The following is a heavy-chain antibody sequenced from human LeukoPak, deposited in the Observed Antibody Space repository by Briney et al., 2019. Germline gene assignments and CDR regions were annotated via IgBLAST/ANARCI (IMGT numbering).Heavy chain of an antibody. V-gene: IGHV4-4*02. D-gene: IGHD1-26*01. CDR1: GDSINSLDL. CDR2: MYLSGTT. Sequence: SETLSLTCTVSGDSINSLDLWSWVRQPPGKGLEWIGEMYLSGTTHSNPSVKSRVTISIDKSKNQFFLNLSSVTAADTAVYYCARGGGSPESKAGAGVIDYWGQGTLVTVSS. J-gene: IGHJ4*02. CDR3: ARGGGSPESKAGAGVIDY.